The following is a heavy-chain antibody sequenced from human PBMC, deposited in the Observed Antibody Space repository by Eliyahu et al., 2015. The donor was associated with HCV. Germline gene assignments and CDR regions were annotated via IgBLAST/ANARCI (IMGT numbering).Heavy chain of an antibody. CDR3: AREIAERGYSYGYPVGPGSRGG. CDR2: INPNSGGT. V-gene: IGHV1-2*02. CDR1: GYTFTGYY. Sequence: QVQLVQSGAEVKKPGASVKVSCKASGYTFTGYYMHWVRQAPGQGLEWMGWINPNSGGTNYAQKFQGRVTMTRDTSISTAYMELSRLRSDDTAVYYCAREIAERGYSYGYPVGPGSRGGWGQGTLVTVSS. J-gene: IGHJ4*02. D-gene: IGHD5-18*01.